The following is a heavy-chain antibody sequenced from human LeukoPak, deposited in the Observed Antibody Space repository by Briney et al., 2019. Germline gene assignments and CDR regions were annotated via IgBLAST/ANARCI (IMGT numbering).Heavy chain of an antibody. CDR1: GGTFSSYA. Sequence: SVKVSCKASGGTFSSYAISWVRQAPGQGLEWMGGIIPIFGTANYAQKFQGRVTITADESTSTAYMELSSLRSEDTAVYYCARAYYDILTGYYTDTYYYYFYMDVWGKGTTVTISS. CDR3: ARAYYDILTGYYTDTYYYYFYMDV. CDR2: IIPIFGTA. J-gene: IGHJ6*03. V-gene: IGHV1-69*13. D-gene: IGHD3-9*01.